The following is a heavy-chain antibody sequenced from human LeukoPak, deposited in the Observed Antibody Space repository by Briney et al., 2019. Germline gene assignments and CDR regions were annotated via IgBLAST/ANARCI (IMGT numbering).Heavy chain of an antibody. CDR3: ARDRFPSMVRGVMGY. CDR2: IWYDGSNK. D-gene: IGHD3-10*01. Sequence: PGGSLRLSCAASGFTFSSYGMHWIRQAPGKGLEWVAVIWYDGSNKYYADSVKGRFTISRDNSKNTLYLQMNSLRAEDTAVYYCARDRFPSMVRGVMGYWGQGTLVTVSS. J-gene: IGHJ4*02. V-gene: IGHV3-33*01. CDR1: GFTFSSYG.